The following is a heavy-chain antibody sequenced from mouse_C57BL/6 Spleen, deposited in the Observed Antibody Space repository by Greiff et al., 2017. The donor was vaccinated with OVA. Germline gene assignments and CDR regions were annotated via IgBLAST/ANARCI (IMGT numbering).Heavy chain of an antibody. CDR3: AREGNYPSYWYFDV. J-gene: IGHJ1*03. CDR2: INPNNGGT. V-gene: IGHV1-22*01. Sequence: EVQLQQSGPELVKPGASVKMSCKASGYTFTDYNMHWVKQSHGKSLEWIGYINPNNGGTSYNQKFKGKATLTVNKSSSTAYMELRSLTSEDSAVYYCAREGNYPSYWYFDVWGTGTTVTVSS. D-gene: IGHD2-1*01. CDR1: GYTFTDYN.